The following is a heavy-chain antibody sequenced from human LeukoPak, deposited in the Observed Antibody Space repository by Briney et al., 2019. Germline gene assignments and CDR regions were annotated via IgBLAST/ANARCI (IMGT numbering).Heavy chain of an antibody. J-gene: IGHJ4*02. CDR3: ARGGSGYDYPFDY. CDR2: IYYGGST. V-gene: IGHV4-59*01. CDR1: GGSISSYY. D-gene: IGHD5-12*01. Sequence: SETLSLTCTVSGGSISSYYWSWIRQPPGKGLEWIGYIYYGGSTNYNPSLKSRVTISVDTSKNQFSLKLSSVTAADTAVYYCARGGSGYDYPFDYWAREPWSPSPQ.